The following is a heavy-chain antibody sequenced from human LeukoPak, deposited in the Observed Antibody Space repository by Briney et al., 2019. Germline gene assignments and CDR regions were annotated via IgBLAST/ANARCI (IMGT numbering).Heavy chain of an antibody. CDR3: AREIEDGWFDP. D-gene: IGHD3-22*01. CDR2: INHSGST. V-gene: IGHV4-34*01. J-gene: IGHJ5*02. CDR1: GGSFSGYY. Sequence: SETLSLTCAVYGGSFSGYYWSWIRQPPGKGLEWIGEINHSGSTNYNPSLKSRVTISVDRSKNQFSLKLSSVTAADTAVYYCAREIEDGWFDPWGQGTLVTVSS.